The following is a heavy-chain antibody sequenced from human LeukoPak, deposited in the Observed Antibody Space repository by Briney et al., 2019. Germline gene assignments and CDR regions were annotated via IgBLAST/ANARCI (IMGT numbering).Heavy chain of an antibody. CDR2: IIPLFETI. CDR1: GGTSNNYR. CDR3: ARVQYGNGWSAFVS. J-gene: IGHJ4*02. D-gene: IGHD6-19*01. V-gene: IGHV1-69*13. Sequence: SVKVSCKTSGGTSNNYRINWVRQAPGQGLEWMGGIIPLFETINYSQKFKGRVTITADDSTTTGYMELSSLRTDDTAVYYCARVQYGNGWSAFVSWGQGAVVSVSS.